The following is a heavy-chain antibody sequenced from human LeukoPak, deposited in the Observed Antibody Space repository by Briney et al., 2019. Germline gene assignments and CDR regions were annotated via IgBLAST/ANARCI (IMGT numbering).Heavy chain of an antibody. Sequence: SETLSLTCTVSGGSISSYYWSWIRQPPGKGLEWIGYIYYSGSTNYNPSLKSRVTISVDTSKNQFSLKLSSVTAADTAVYYCARAVTAMVPDAFDIWGQGTMVTVSS. V-gene: IGHV4-59*01. CDR2: IYYSGST. J-gene: IGHJ3*02. CDR1: GGSISSYY. CDR3: ARAVTAMVPDAFDI. D-gene: IGHD5-18*01.